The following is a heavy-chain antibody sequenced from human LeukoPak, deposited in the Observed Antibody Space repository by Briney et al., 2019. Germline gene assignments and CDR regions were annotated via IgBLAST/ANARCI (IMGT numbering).Heavy chain of an antibody. Sequence: GGSLRLSCAASGFTFSTYWMSWVRRAPGKGLEWVANIKQDGSEKCYVDSVKGRFTISRDNAKNTLYLQMNSLRAEDTAVYYCARDASSWRPSTDYWGQGTLVTVSS. CDR3: ARDASSWRPSTDY. CDR2: IKQDGSEK. J-gene: IGHJ4*02. D-gene: IGHD6-13*01. CDR1: GFTFSTYW. V-gene: IGHV3-7*01.